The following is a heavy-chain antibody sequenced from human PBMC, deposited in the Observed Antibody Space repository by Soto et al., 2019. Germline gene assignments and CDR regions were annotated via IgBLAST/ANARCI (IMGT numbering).Heavy chain of an antibody. CDR3: ASNSYGYTFYEY. V-gene: IGHV4-30-4*01. D-gene: IGHD5-18*01. Sequence: QVQLQESGPGLVKPSQTLSLTCTVSGGSISSGDYYWSWIRQPPGKGLEWIGYIYYSGSTYYNPSLKSRVTQSVDTSKNQFLLKLSSVTAADTAVDYCASNSYGYTFYEYWGQGTQVTVSS. CDR1: GGSISSGDYY. CDR2: IYYSGST. J-gene: IGHJ4*02.